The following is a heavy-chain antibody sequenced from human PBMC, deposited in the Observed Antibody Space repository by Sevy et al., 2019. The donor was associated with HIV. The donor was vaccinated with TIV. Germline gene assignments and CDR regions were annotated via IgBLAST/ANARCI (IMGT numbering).Heavy chain of an antibody. J-gene: IGHJ3*02. CDR2: SGSGGNT. CDR3: AKGTLIGAAGLDAFDI. D-gene: IGHD6-13*01. Sequence: GGSLRLSCAASGFTFSSYAMNWVRQAPGKGLEWVSSGSGGNTYSADSVQGRFIISRDSSKNTVSLQRYSLRAEYSAIYYFAKGTLIGAAGLDAFDILGQGTKVTGSS. CDR1: GFTFSSYA. V-gene: IGHV3-23*01.